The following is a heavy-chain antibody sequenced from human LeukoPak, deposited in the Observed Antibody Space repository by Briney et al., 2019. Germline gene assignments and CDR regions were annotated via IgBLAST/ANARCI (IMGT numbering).Heavy chain of an antibody. CDR1: GFTFSSYA. CDR3: ARWSSIKVAATENY. D-gene: IGHD6-19*01. V-gene: IGHV3-30-3*01. Sequence: GGSLRLSCAASGFTFSSYAMHWVRQAPGKGLEWVADISYDGSNKYYADSVKGRFTISRDNSKNTLYLQMNSLRAEDTAVYYCARWSSIKVAATENYWGQGTLVTVSS. J-gene: IGHJ4*02. CDR2: ISYDGSNK.